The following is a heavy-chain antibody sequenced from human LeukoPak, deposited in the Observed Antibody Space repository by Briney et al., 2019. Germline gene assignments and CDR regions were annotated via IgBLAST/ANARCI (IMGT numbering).Heavy chain of an antibody. CDR1: CGSISSGGYY. CDR3: ARQDYHGSGSLDY. CDR2: IYNSGST. V-gene: IGHV4-31*03. J-gene: IGHJ4*02. D-gene: IGHD3-10*01. Sequence: SQTLSLTCTVSCGSISSGGYYWTWIPQHPGKGLEWIGNIYNSGSTYYNPSLKSRVTISVDTSKNQFSLKLSSVTAADTAVYYCARQDYHGSGSLDYWGQGTLVTVSS.